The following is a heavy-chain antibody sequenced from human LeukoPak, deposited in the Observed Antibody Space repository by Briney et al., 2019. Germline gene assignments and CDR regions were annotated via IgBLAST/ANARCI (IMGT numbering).Heavy chain of an antibody. CDR1: GGSFSGYY. V-gene: IGHV4-34*01. D-gene: IGHD6-13*01. Sequence: PSETLSLTCAVYGGSFSGYYWSWIRQSPGKGLEWTGEISHSGNTNYNPSLKNRVTISVDTPKNQFSLKLSSVTAADTAVYYCARPKTVAAALIDWGQGTLVTVSS. CDR3: ARPKTVAAALID. CDR2: ISHSGNT. J-gene: IGHJ4*02.